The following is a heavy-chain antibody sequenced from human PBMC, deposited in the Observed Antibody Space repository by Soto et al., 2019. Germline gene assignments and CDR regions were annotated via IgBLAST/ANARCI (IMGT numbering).Heavy chain of an antibody. CDR1: GDSVSSNSAA. V-gene: IGHV6-1*01. J-gene: IGHJ6*02. Sequence: SQTLSLTCAISGDSVSSNSAAWNWIRQSPSRGLEWLGRTFYRSTWYNDYAVSVKSRITINPDTSKNQFSLQLNSVTSEDTALYYCARATSRVATITYFYFYGMDVWGQGTTVTVSS. CDR2: TFYRSTWYN. D-gene: IGHD5-12*01. CDR3: ARATSRVATITYFYFYGMDV.